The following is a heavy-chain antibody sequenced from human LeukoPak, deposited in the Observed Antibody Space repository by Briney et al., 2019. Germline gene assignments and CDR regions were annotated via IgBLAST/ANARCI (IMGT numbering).Heavy chain of an antibody. CDR1: GGSISSDS. V-gene: IGHV4-4*07. CDR2: IFTSGSI. J-gene: IGHJ5*02. CDR3: ASTLGYGWFDP. D-gene: IGHD1-1*01. Sequence: SETLYLTCTVSGGSISSDSWSWIRQSAGKELEWIGHIFTSGSINYNPSLRSRVTMSVDTSKNQFSLQLSSVTAADTAVYYCASTLGYGWFDPWGQGTLVTVSS.